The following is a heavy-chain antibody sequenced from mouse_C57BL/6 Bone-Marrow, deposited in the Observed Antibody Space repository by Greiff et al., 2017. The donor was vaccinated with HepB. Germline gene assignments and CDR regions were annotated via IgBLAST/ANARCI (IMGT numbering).Heavy chain of an antibody. J-gene: IGHJ2*01. V-gene: IGHV1-82*01. CDR3: ARDFYFDY. CDR2: IYPGDGDT. Sequence: QVQLQESGPELVKPGASVKISCKASGYAFSSSWMNWVKQRPGKGLEWIGRIYPGDGDTNYNGKFKGKATLTADKSSSTAYMQLSSLTSEDSAVYFCARDFYFDYWGQGTTLTVSS. CDR1: GYAFSSSW.